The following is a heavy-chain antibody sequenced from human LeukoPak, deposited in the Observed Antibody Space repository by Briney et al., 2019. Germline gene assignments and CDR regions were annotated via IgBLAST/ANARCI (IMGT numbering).Heavy chain of an antibody. CDR1: GYTFTSYA. CDR2: IHPSTGNP. D-gene: IGHD3-16*02. J-gene: IGHJ4*02. V-gene: IGHV7-4-1*02. Sequence: AASVKFSCKASGYTFTSYAMNWVRQAPGQGLEFMGWIHPSTGNPAYAQGFLGRFVFSLDTSVTTTYLQISDLKAEVTAVYFCARALDSLGGLSLPDYWGQGTLVTVSS. CDR3: ARALDSLGGLSLPDY.